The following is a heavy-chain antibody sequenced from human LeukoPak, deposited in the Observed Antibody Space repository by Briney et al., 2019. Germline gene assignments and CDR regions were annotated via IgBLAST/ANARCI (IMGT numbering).Heavy chain of an antibody. CDR2: IIPIFGTA. D-gene: IGHD5-12*01. J-gene: IGHJ5*02. V-gene: IGHV1-69*13. Sequence: ASVKVSCKASGGTFSSYAISWVRQAPGQGLEWMGGIIPIFGTANYAQKFQGRVTITADESTSTAYMELSSLRSEDTAVYYCAGNGGVATISNWFDPWGQGTLVTVSS. CDR3: AGNGGVATISNWFDP. CDR1: GGTFSSYA.